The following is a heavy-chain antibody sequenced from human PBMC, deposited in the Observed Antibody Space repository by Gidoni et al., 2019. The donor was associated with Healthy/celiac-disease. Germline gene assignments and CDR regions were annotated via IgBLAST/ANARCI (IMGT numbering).Heavy chain of an antibody. CDR3: TRQDYGDYKYYFDY. CDR2: IRSKANSYAT. D-gene: IGHD4-17*01. Sequence: EVQLVESGGGLVQPGGSLKLSCAASGFPFSGSAMHWVRQASGKGLEWVGRIRSKANSYATAYAASVKGRFTISRDDSKNTAYLQMNSLKTEDTAVYYCTRQDYGDYKYYFDYWGQGTLVTVSS. J-gene: IGHJ4*02. CDR1: GFPFSGSA. V-gene: IGHV3-73*02.